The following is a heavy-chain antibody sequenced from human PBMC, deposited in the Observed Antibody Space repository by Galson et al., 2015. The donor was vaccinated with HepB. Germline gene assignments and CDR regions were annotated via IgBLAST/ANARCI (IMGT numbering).Heavy chain of an antibody. CDR3: ASIMLLPGGLDSTEVPFDP. CDR2: ISSSSSYI. D-gene: IGHD1-1*01. CDR1: GFTFSNYL. V-gene: IGHV3-21*01. J-gene: IGHJ5*02. Sequence: LRLSCAASGFTFSNYLMHWVRQGPGKGLEWVSSISSSSSYIYYADSVKGRFTISRDNAKNSLYLQMNSLRAEDTAVYYCASIMLLPGGLDSTEVPFDPWGQGTLVTVSS.